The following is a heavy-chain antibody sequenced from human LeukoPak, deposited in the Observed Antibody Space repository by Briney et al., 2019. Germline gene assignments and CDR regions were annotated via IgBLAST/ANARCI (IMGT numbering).Heavy chain of an antibody. J-gene: IGHJ4*02. Sequence: GGSLRLSCAASGLTFSSYWMHWVGQAPGKGLVWVSRINTDGRGANYADSVKGRFTISTDNAKNTVYLQMNSLRAEDTAVYYCASLRNSDSDYWDQGTLVIVSS. CDR3: ASLRNSDSDY. CDR1: GLTFSSYW. D-gene: IGHD2/OR15-2a*01. CDR2: INTDGRGA. V-gene: IGHV3-74*01.